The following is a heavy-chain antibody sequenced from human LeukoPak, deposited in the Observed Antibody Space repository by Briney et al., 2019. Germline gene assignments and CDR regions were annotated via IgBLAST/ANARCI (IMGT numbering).Heavy chain of an antibody. CDR2: IYYSGST. Sequence: SETLSLTCTVSGGSVSSGSYYWSWIRQPPGKGLEWIGYIYYSGSTNYNPSLKSRVTISVDTSKNQSSLKLSSVTAADTAVYYCARDHYDSSGYYSHYFDYWGQGTLVTVSS. CDR3: ARDHYDSSGYYSHYFDY. D-gene: IGHD3-22*01. CDR1: GGSVSSGSYY. V-gene: IGHV4-61*01. J-gene: IGHJ4*02.